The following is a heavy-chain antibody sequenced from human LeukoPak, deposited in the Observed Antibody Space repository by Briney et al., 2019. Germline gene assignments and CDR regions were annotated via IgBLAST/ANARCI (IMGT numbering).Heavy chain of an antibody. J-gene: IGHJ4*02. CDR2: INPNSGGT. CDR1: GYTFTGYY. Sequence: ASVRVSCKASGYTFTGYYMHWVRQAPGQGLEWMGWINPNSGGTNYAQKFQGRVTMTGDTSISTAYMELSRLRSDDTAVYYCANTDIAVAGPPFDYWGQGTLVTVSS. D-gene: IGHD6-19*01. CDR3: ANTDIAVAGPPFDY. V-gene: IGHV1-2*02.